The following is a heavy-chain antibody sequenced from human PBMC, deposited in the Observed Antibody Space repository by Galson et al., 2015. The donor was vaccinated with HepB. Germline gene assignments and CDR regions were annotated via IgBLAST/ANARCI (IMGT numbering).Heavy chain of an antibody. CDR1: GFTFSGSA. CDR3: ASLGGTVVSPDYYYYYGMDV. V-gene: IGHV3-73*01. CDR2: IRSKANSYAT. Sequence: SLRLSCAASGFTFSGSAMHWVRQASGKGLEWVGRIRSKANSYATAYAASVKGRFTISRDDSKNTAYLQMNGLRAEDTAVYYCASLGGTVVSPDYYYYYGMDVWGQGTTVTVSS. J-gene: IGHJ6*02. D-gene: IGHD4-23*01.